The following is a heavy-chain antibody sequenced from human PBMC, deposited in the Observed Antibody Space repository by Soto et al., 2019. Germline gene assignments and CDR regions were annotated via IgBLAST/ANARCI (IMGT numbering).Heavy chain of an antibody. V-gene: IGHV1-2*04. CDR1: GYTFTGYY. Sequence: QVQLVQSGAEVKKPGASVKVSCKASGYTFTGYYMHWLRQAPGQGLEWMGWINPNSGGTNYAQKFQGWVTMTMDTSSSTAYMEMSRLRSDDTAVYYCARGRGTMVRGVIITDWFEPRGQGTLVTVSS. CDR2: INPNSGGT. CDR3: ARGRGTMVRGVIITDWFEP. D-gene: IGHD3-10*01. J-gene: IGHJ5*02.